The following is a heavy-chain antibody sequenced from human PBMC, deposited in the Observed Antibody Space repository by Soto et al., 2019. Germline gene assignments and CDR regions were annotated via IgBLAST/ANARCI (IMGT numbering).Heavy chain of an antibody. D-gene: IGHD3-9*01. CDR2: ISGSGETT. V-gene: IGHV3-23*01. J-gene: IGHJ4*02. CDR1: GFTFSSYA. Sequence: GGSLRLSCAASGFTFSSYAMSWVRQAPGKGLEWVSGISGSGETTSSADSVKGRFTISRDNAKNTLYLQMNSLRAEDTAVYYCASRPYFDVLTGFHRNWAQGTLVTGSS. CDR3: ASRPYFDVLTGFHRN.